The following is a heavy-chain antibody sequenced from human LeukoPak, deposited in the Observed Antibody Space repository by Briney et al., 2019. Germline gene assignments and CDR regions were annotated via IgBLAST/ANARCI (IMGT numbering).Heavy chain of an antibody. CDR1: GFTFSSYA. J-gene: IGHJ3*02. V-gene: IGHV3-30-3*01. CDR3: ARGGYYYDGPDAFDI. Sequence: GGSLRLSCAASGFTFSSYAMHWVRQAPGKGLEWVAVISYDGSNKYYADSVKGRFTISRDNSKNTLYLQMNSLRAEDTAVYYCARGGYYYDGPDAFDIWGQGTMVTVSS. D-gene: IGHD3-22*01. CDR2: ISYDGSNK.